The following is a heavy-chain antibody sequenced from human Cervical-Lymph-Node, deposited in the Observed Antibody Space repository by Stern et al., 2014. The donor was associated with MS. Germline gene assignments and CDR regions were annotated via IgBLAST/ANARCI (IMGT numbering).Heavy chain of an antibody. CDR3: ARDDRTSWYGGMPH. CDR1: GFTFSGYG. Sequence: VQLVESGGGAVQPGRSLRLSCATSGFTFSGYGMYWVRQAPGKGQEWGAISWSDGTKEDYADSVKGRFTISRDNSKNTLYLQMTSLRAEDTAVYYCARDDRTSWYGGMPHWGQGTLVTVSS. CDR2: SWSDGTKE. V-gene: IGHV3-33*01. D-gene: IGHD6-13*01. J-gene: IGHJ4*02.